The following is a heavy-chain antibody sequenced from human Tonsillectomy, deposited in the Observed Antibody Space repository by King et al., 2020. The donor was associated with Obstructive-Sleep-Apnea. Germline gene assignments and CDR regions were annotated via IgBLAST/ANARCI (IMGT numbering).Heavy chain of an antibody. V-gene: IGHV3-30*18. Sequence: VQLVESGGGVVQPGRSLRLSCAASGFTFSSYGMHWVRQAPGKGLEWVAVISYDGSNKYYADSVKGRFTISRDNSKNTLYLQMNSLRAEDTAVYYCAKDRPTEAAYSSGWYFLDGMDVWGQGTTVTVSS. D-gene: IGHD6-19*01. CDR2: ISYDGSNK. CDR1: GFTFSSYG. J-gene: IGHJ6*02. CDR3: AKDRPTEAAYSSGWYFLDGMDV.